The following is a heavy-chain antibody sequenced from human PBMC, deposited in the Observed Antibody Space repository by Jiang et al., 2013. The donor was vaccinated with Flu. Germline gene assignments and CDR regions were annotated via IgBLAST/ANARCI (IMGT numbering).Heavy chain of an antibody. J-gene: IGHJ6*02. CDR2: IDPDDSYT. CDR1: GYSLTSHW. Sequence: KKPGESLRISCRASGYSLTSHWISWVRQVPGRGLEWMGRIDPDDSYTTYSPSFEGHVMFSADKSISTAYLQWSSLKASDTAMYYCARRDSSDTPYYYYYGMDVWGQGTTVTVSS. D-gene: IGHD3-22*01. CDR3: ARRDSSDTPYYYYYGMDV. V-gene: IGHV5-10-1*01.